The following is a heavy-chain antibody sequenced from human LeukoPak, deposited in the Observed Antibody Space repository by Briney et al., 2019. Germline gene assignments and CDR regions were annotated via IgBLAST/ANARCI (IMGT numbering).Heavy chain of an antibody. CDR1: GFTFDDFV. CDR2: ISGNGGDT. V-gene: IGHV3-43*02. CDR3: SKETAMLRGVVDY. J-gene: IGHJ4*02. Sequence: GGSLRLSCAASGFTFDDFVMHWFRQAPGKGLEWVSLISGNGGDTYYADSVKGRFTISRDNSKNSLYLQMNSLRPEDTALYYCSKETAMLRGVVDYWGQGTLVTVSS. D-gene: IGHD3-10*01.